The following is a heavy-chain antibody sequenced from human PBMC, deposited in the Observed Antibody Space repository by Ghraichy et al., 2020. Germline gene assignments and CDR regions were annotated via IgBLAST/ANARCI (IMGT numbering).Heavy chain of an antibody. J-gene: IGHJ4*02. CDR3: ARDRYCSGGSCYSAADY. CDR2: IIPIFGTA. D-gene: IGHD2-15*01. CDR1: GGTFSSYA. Sequence: SVKVSCKASGGTFSSYAISWVRQAPGQGLEWMGGIIPIFGTANYAQKFLGRVTITADESTSTAYMELSSLRSEDTAVYYCARDRYCSGGSCYSAADYWGQGTLVTVSS. V-gene: IGHV1-69*13.